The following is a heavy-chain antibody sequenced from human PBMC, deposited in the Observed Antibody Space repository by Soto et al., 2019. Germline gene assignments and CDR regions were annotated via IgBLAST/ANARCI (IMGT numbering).Heavy chain of an antibody. J-gene: IGHJ4*02. CDR1: GFTFSSYA. CDR3: ATDIVATMQYYFDY. Sequence: GGSLRLSCAASGFTFSSYAMSWVRQAPGKGLEWVSAISGSGGSTYYADSVKGRFTISRDNSKNTLYLQMNSLRAEDTAVYYCATDIVATMQYYFDYWGQGTLVTVSS. D-gene: IGHD5-12*01. CDR2: ISGSGGST. V-gene: IGHV3-23*01.